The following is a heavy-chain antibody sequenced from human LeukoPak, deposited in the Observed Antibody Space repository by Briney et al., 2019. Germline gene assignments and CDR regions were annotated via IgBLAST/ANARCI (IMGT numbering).Heavy chain of an antibody. CDR1: GYRFISNW. CDR3: ARRPYYYDSSGYGIAAFDI. Sequence: GESLKISCKGSGYRFISNWIGWLRQTPGKGLEWMGIIYPGDSDDRYSPSFEGQVTTSADTSISTVYLQWSSLTASDTAMYYCARRPYYYDSSGYGIAAFDIWGQGTKVTVSS. D-gene: IGHD3-22*01. CDR2: IYPGDSDD. J-gene: IGHJ3*02. V-gene: IGHV5-51*01.